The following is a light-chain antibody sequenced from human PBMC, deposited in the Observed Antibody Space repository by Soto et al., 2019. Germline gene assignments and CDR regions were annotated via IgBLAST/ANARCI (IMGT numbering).Light chain of an antibody. CDR1: QSVSSN. CDR2: GAS. CDR3: QHYNNWPPWT. V-gene: IGKV3-15*01. J-gene: IGKJ1*01. Sequence: EIVITQSPAILSVSPGERATLSCRASQSVSSNLAWYQQKPGQAPRLLIYGASTRATGIPARFSGSGSGTEFTLTISSLQSEDFAVYYCQHYNNWPPWTFGQGTKVEIK.